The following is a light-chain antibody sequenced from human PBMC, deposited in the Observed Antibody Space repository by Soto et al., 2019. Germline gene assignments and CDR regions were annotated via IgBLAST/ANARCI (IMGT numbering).Light chain of an antibody. J-gene: IGKJ2*01. CDR1: QGINSY. CDR3: QQLTNYPYT. CDR2: TAS. Sequence: DIQLTQSPSFLSASVGDRVTITCRASQGINSYLAWYQQQPGKAPKLLIYTASTLQKGVPSRFSGSGSGTEFTLTISSLQPEDFATYYCQQLTNYPYTFGQGTKLEIK. V-gene: IGKV1-9*01.